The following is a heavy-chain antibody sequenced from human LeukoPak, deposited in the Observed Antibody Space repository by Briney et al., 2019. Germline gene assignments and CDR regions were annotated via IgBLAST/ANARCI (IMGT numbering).Heavy chain of an antibody. J-gene: IGHJ3*02. CDR1: GYTFTSYG. CDR3: ARDPTYFYYDSSGYYQSPYAFDI. CDR2: ISAYNGNT. V-gene: IGHV1-18*01. Sequence: ASVKVSCKASGYTFTSYGISWVRQAPGQGLEWMGWISAYNGNTNYAQKLQGRVTMTTDTSTSTAYMELRSLRSDDTAVYYCARDPTYFYYDSSGYYQSPYAFDIWGQGTMVTVSS. D-gene: IGHD3-22*01.